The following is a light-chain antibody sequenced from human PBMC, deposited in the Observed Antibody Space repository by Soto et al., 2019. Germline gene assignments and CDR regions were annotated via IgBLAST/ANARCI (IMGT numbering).Light chain of an antibody. Sequence: DTQMTQSPSSVSASVVDRVTISCRASQNVRSYLNWYQQKPGKAPKLLIYETSTLESGVPSRFSGDGYGAEFTLSISSLEPEDFATYYCQQTFSLPRSFGPGTKVAI. CDR3: QQTFSLPRS. CDR1: QNVRSY. J-gene: IGKJ1*01. CDR2: ETS. V-gene: IGKV1-39*01.